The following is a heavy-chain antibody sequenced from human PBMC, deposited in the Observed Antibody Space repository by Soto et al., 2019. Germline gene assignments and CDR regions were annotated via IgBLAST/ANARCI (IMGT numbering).Heavy chain of an antibody. J-gene: IGHJ4*02. CDR3: ARHSGNTMVRGVIVPNFDY. CDR1: GYSFTSYW. Sequence: GESLKISCKGSGYSFTSYWIGWVRQMPGKGLEWMGIIYPGDSDTRYSPSFQGQVTISADKSISTAYLQWSSLKASDTAMYYCARHSGNTMVRGVIVPNFDYWGQGTLVTVSS. V-gene: IGHV5-51*01. CDR2: IYPGDSDT. D-gene: IGHD3-10*01.